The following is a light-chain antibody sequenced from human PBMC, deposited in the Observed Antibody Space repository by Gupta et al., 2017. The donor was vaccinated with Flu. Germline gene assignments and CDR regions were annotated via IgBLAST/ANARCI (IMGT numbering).Light chain of an antibody. CDR3: QQDYSYWS. CDR2: KAS. Sequence: SPSNLSASVGDRVTSTCRDSQSISSWLDWEQQKPGKAPKLLIYKASRVERGVTSRFSGSGYGTEFTLTSSSRQPDDFANYYCQQDYSYWSFGQGTKVEIK. CDR1: QSISSW. V-gene: IGKV1-5*03. J-gene: IGKJ1*01.